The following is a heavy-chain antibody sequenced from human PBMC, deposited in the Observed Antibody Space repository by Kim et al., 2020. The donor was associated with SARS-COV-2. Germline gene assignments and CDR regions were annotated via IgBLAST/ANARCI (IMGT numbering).Heavy chain of an antibody. CDR1: GGSISSYY. D-gene: IGHD1-26*01. CDR2: IYTSGST. J-gene: IGHJ3*02. V-gene: IGHV4-4*07. Sequence: SETLSLTCTVSGGSISSYYWSWIRQPAGKGLEWIGRIYTSGSTNYNPSLKSRVTMSVDTSKNQFSLKLSSVTAADTAVYYCARERGGSKFSGSRVSDAFDIWGQGTMVTVSS. CDR3: ARERGGSKFSGSRVSDAFDI.